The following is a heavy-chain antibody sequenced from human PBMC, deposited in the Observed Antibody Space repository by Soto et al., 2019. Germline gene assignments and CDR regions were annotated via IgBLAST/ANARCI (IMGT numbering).Heavy chain of an antibody. CDR3: ARGGIAGAGGFDY. CDR2: INHSGST. V-gene: IGHV4-34*01. J-gene: IGHJ4*02. Sequence: SETLSLTCAVYGGSFSGYYWSWIRQPPGKGLEWIGEINHSGSTNYNPSLKSRVTISVDTSKNQFSLKLSSVTAADTAVYYCARGGIAGAGGFDYWGQGSLVTVSS. D-gene: IGHD6-19*01. CDR1: GGSFSGYY.